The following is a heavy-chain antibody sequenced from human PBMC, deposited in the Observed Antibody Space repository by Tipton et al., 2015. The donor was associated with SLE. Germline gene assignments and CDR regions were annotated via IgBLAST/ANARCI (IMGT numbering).Heavy chain of an antibody. J-gene: IGHJ6*03. CDR3: AREGLGTSYYYYMDV. CDR2: VYTSGST. CDR1: GGSLSSGSFY. Sequence: TLSLTCTVSGGSLSSGSFYWSWIRQPAGKGLEWIGRVYTSGSTNYNPSLKSRVSMSVDTSKNQFSLKLSSVTAADTAVYYCAREGLGTSYYYYMDVWGKGTTVTVSS. V-gene: IGHV4-61*02. D-gene: IGHD1-26*01.